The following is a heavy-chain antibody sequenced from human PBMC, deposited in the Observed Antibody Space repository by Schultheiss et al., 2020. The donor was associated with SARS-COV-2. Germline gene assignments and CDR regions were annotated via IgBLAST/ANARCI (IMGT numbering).Heavy chain of an antibody. CDR2: FFYSGST. J-gene: IGHJ6*02. CDR3: ARARDYDILSGRYYYYYYGMDV. CDR1: GGSFSGYY. Sequence: SETLSLTCAVYGGSFSGYYWSWIRQPPGKGLEWIGSFFYSGSTNYNPSLKSRVTISVDTSKNQFSLKLSSVTAADTAVYYCARARDYDILSGRYYYYYYGMDVWGQGTTVTVSS. D-gene: IGHD3-9*01. V-gene: IGHV4-34*12.